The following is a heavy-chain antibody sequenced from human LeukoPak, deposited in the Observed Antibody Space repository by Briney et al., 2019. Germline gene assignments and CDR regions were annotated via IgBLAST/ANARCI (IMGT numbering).Heavy chain of an antibody. CDR1: GYTFTSYG. CDR2: ISAYNGNT. CDR3: ARLGVAAWIPHYFDY. V-gene: IGHV1-18*01. D-gene: IGHD6-13*01. J-gene: IGHJ4*02. Sequence: ASVKVSCKASGYTFTSYGISWVRQAPGQGLEWMGWISAYNGNTNYAQKLQGRVTMTTDTSTSTAYMELRCLRSGDTAVYYCARLGVAAWIPHYFDYWGQGTLVTVSS.